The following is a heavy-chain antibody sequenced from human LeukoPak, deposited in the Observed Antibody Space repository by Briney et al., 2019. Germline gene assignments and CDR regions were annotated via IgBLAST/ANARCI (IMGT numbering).Heavy chain of an antibody. Sequence: ASVKVSCKASGGTFSSYAISWVRQAPGQGLEWMGGIIPIFGTANYAQKFQGRVTITTDESTSTAYMELSSLRSEDTAVYYCARNRVWQQLVAGWLDPWGQGTLVTVSS. CDR2: IIPIFGTA. J-gene: IGHJ5*02. D-gene: IGHD6-13*01. CDR1: GGTFSSYA. CDR3: ARNRVWQQLVAGWLDP. V-gene: IGHV1-69*05.